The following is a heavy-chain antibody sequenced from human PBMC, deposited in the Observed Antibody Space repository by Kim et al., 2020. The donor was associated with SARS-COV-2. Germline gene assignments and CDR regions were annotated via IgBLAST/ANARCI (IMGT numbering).Heavy chain of an antibody. CDR1: GFTFSGYA. CDR3: AKDSSFAVPHNWFDP. D-gene: IGHD3-10*01. CDR2: ITGNGGST. V-gene: IGHV3-23*01. Sequence: GGSLRLSCAASGFTFSGYAMSWVRQAPGMGLEWVSAITGNGGSTYYADSVKGRFTISRDNSKNTLYLQMNSLRAEDTAVYYCAKDSSFAVPHNWFDPWGQGTLVTVSS. J-gene: IGHJ5*02.